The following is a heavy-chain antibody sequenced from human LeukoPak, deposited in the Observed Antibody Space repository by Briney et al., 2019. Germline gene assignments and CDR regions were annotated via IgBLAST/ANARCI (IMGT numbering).Heavy chain of an antibody. CDR3: AKDTASSWWYFDL. D-gene: IGHD5-18*01. Sequence: GGSLRLSCLASGFTFSSYSMSWVRQAPGKGLEWVSAISPGDYTAYYADSVKGRFTVSRDNSKNTLYLQLNSLRAEDTAVYYCAKDTASSWWYFDLWGRGTLVTVSS. CDR1: GFTFSSYS. J-gene: IGHJ2*01. V-gene: IGHV3-23*01. CDR2: ISPGDYTA.